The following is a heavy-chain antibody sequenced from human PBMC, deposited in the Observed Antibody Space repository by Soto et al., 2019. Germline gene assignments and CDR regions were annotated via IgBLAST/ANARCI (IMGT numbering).Heavy chain of an antibody. V-gene: IGHV3-48*02. CDR3: ARGLTTLSTSDY. CDR1: GFTFSSYS. D-gene: IGHD4-17*01. Sequence: EVQLVESGGGLVQPGGSLRLSCAASGFTFSSYSINWVRQAPGKGLEWVSYISSSGTTTYYADSVKGRFTISRDNAKNSVYVQMNSLRDKDTATYYCARGLTTLSTSDYWGQGTPVTVSS. J-gene: IGHJ4*02. CDR2: ISSSGTTT.